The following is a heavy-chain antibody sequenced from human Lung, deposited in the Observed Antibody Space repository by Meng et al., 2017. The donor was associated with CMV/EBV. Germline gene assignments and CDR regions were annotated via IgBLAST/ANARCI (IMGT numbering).Heavy chain of an antibody. CDR2: IYYSGST. V-gene: IGHV4-59*01. J-gene: IGHJ5*02. Sequence: LXCTVSGGSISSYYWSWIRQPPGKGLEWIGYIYYSGSTNYNPSLKSRVTISVDTSKNQFSLKLSSVTAADTAVYYCASYRSGTPGRFDPWGQGALVTVYS. CDR3: ASYRSGTPGRFDP. D-gene: IGHD1-1*01. CDR1: GGSISSYY.